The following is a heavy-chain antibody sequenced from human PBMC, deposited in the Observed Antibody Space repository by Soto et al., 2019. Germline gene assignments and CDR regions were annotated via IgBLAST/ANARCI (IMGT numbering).Heavy chain of an antibody. CDR1: GDSFSSYT. J-gene: IGHJ3*02. D-gene: IGHD6-19*01. CDR2: IVPLLGTT. CDR3: ARDLCAVAGTQAFDI. V-gene: IGHV1-69*08. Sequence: HVPLVQSGAAVEKPGSSVKISCKASGDSFSSYTLSWMRQAPGHGLEWMGRIVPLLGTTNYAQKFQGSVTFTADKSTSTGYMEVRSLRSEDTALYYCARDLCAVAGTQAFDIWGQGTMVIVSS.